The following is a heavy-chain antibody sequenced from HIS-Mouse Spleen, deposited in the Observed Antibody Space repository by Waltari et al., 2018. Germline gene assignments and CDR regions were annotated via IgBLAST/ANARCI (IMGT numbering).Heavy chain of an antibody. V-gene: IGHV4-38-2*02. J-gene: IGHJ3*02. Sequence: QVQLQESGPGLVKPSETLSLTCTVSGYSISSGYYWGWIRQPPGKGLEWIGSIYHSGSTSYNPSLKSRVTISVDTSKNLFSLKLSSVTAADTAVYYCARDPGYSSSSNAFDIWGQGTMVTVSS. CDR2: IYHSGST. CDR3: ARDPGYSSSSNAFDI. D-gene: IGHD6-6*01. CDR1: GYSISSGYY.